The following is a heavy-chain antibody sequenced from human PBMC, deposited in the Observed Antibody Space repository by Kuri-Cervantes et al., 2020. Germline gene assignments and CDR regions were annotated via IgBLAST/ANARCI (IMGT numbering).Heavy chain of an antibody. CDR3: ARDQGSIGYSQWFDP. V-gene: IGHV1-18*01. D-gene: IGHD3-22*01. CDR1: GYTFTSYG. CDR2: INAGNGNT. J-gene: IGHJ5*02. Sequence: ASVKVSCKASGYTFTSYGISWVRQAPGQGLEWMGWINAGNGNTKYSQKFQGRITITMDESTSTAYMELSRLTSEDTAVYYCARDQGSIGYSQWFDPWGQGTLVTVSS.